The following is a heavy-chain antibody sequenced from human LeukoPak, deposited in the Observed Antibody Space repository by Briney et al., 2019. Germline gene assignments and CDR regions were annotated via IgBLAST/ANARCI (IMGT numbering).Heavy chain of an antibody. D-gene: IGHD2-2*01. V-gene: IGHV1-69*04. CDR3: ARDPVVTAAGYYYYMDV. CDR1: GGTFSSYA. Sequence: PVKVSCKASGGTFSSYAISWVRQAPGQGLEWMGRIIPILGIANYAQKFQGRVTITADKSTSTAYMELSSLRSEDTAVYYCARDPVVTAAGYYYYMDVWGKGTTVTVSS. CDR2: IIPILGIA. J-gene: IGHJ6*03.